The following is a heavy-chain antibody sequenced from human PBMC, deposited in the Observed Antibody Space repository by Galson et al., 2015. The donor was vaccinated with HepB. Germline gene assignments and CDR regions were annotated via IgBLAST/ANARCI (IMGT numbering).Heavy chain of an antibody. CDR3: ARNHNYYYYGMDV. J-gene: IGHJ6*02. CDR2: IDPSYSYT. V-gene: IGHV5-10-1*01. CDR1: GYSFTNHW. Sequence: SGAEVKEPGESLRISCKTSGYSFTNHWVSWVRQMPGKGLEWMGRIDPSYSYTSYNPSFQGHVTISADKSINTAYLQWTSLKASDTAMYYCARNHNYYYYGMDVWGQGTTVTVSS.